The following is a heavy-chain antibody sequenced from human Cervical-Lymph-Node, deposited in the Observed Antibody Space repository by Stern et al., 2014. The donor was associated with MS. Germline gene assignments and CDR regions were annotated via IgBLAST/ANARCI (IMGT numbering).Heavy chain of an antibody. J-gene: IGHJ4*02. D-gene: IGHD3-22*01. V-gene: IGHV3-30-3*01. CDR1: GFTFSNYA. CDR2: ISYGGSDK. Sequence: MQLVESGGGVVQPGRSLRLSCVASGFTFSNYAMHWVRQAPGQGLEWVAIISYGGSDKYYADSVKGRFTISRDNSKNTLYLQMNSLRAEDTAVYYCAREHYYDSTVYYPLFDCWGQGTLVTVSS. CDR3: AREHYYDSTVYYPLFDC.